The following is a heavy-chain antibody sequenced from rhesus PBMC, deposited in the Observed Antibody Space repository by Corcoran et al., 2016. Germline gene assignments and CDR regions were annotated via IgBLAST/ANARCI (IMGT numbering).Heavy chain of an antibody. V-gene: IGHV1-156*01. CDR2: VAPVYGKI. Sequence: EVQLVQSGAEVKKPGASVKVSCKVSGYTITELYMHWVRQAPGKGLEWMRGVAPVYGKILDAEKFQGRVTMTEDTSTDTAYMELSSLRSEDMAVYYCAGNSGSLYYFDYWGQGVLVTVSS. CDR1: GYTITELY. J-gene: IGHJ4*01. CDR3: AGNSGSLYYFDY. D-gene: IGHD6-25*01.